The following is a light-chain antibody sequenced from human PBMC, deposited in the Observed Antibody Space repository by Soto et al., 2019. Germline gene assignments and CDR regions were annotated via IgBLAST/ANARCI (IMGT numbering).Light chain of an antibody. CDR1: QSLVYSDGNTY. V-gene: IGKV2-30*01. CDR3: MQGTHWPRT. CDR2: KVS. Sequence: VVMTQSPLSLPVTLGQPASLACRSSQSLVYSDGNTYLNWFHRRPGESPRRLIYKVSHRDSGVPDRVSGSGSGIDLTLKISRVEAEDVWINYCMQGTHWPRTFGQGTKVDI. J-gene: IGKJ1*01.